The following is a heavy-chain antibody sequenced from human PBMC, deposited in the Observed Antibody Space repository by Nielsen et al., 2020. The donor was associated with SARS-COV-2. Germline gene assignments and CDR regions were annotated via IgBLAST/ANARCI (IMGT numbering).Heavy chain of an antibody. V-gene: IGHV4-59*13. Sequence: SETLSLTCAVSGGSITTYYWHWIRQSPGKGLEWIGSIYYSGNTNYNPSLKSRVTISVDTSKNRFSLKLSSVTAADTAVYYCARDDDNWGSLAYWGQGTLVTVSS. D-gene: IGHD7-27*01. J-gene: IGHJ4*02. CDR1: GGSITTYY. CDR2: IYYSGNT. CDR3: ARDDDNWGSLAY.